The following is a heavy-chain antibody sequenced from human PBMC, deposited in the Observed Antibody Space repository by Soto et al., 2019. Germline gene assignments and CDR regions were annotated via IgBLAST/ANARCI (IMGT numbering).Heavy chain of an antibody. J-gene: IGHJ5*02. CDR1: GYTFTDYF. D-gene: IGHD2-8*01. V-gene: IGHV1-46*03. Sequence: QVHLVQSGAEVRMPGASVKVSCKASGYTFTDYFMHWVRQAPGQGLEWMGIINPRSGDTGYAQKFPGRVIMTADTSTSTAYMELRGLTSEDTAIYYCARSDCSNSNCFSNWFDPWGQGTLVTVSS. CDR2: INPRSGDT. CDR3: ARSDCSNSNCFSNWFDP.